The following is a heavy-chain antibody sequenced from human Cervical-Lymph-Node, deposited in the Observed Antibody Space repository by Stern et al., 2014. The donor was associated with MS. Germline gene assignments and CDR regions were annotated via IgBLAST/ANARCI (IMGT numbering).Heavy chain of an antibody. CDR1: GGTFTSFS. J-gene: IGHJ3*01. V-gene: IGHV1-69*06. D-gene: IGHD4-17*01. CDR2: ITPIFNPR. Sequence: VHLVESGAEVKKPGSSVKVSCKASGGTFTSFSINWVRQVPGQRLEWMGVITPIFNPRTFAKKFQGRVTITADSSTSTVYMALNSLRSDDTAVYYCVLPSTVTTAAFDVWGRGTMVTVSS. CDR3: VLPSTVTTAAFDV.